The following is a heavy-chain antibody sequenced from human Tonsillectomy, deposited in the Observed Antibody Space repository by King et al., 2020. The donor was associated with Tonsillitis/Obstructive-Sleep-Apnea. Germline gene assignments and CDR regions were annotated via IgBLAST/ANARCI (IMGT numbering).Heavy chain of an antibody. D-gene: IGHD3-9*01. J-gene: IGHJ5*02. CDR1: GGSISSYY. CDR3: ARADIQGGDNWFDP. Sequence: QLQESGPGLVKPSETLSLTCTVSGGSISSYYWSWIRQPPGKGMEWIGYIYYSGSTNYNPPLKSRVTISVDTTKNQFSLKLSSVTAADTAVYYCARADIQGGDNWFDPWGQGTLVTVSS. V-gene: IGHV4-59*01. CDR2: IYYSGST.